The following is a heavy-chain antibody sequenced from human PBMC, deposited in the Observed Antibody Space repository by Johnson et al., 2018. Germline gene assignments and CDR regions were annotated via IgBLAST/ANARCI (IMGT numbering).Heavy chain of an antibody. D-gene: IGHD2-2*01. Sequence: EVQLVETGGGLVQPGRSLRLSCTASGFTFGDYAMSCFRQAPGKGLEWVGFIRSNASGGTTEYAASVKGSFTISRDESKMIAYLQMNSLKTEDTAVYYCTRVGYCSSTSSYLPPDGYYGMDVWGQGTTVTVSS. J-gene: IGHJ6*02. CDR3: TRVGYCSSTSSYLPPDGYYGMDV. V-gene: IGHV3-49*03. CDR2: IRSNASGGTT. CDR1: GFTFGDYA.